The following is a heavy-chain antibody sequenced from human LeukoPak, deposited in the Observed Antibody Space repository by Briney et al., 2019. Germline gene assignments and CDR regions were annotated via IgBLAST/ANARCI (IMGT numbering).Heavy chain of an antibody. CDR1: GGSISGYY. J-gene: IGHJ5*02. D-gene: IGHD3-22*01. CDR2: IHYSGST. V-gene: IGHV4-59*08. CDR3: ARHTSYYDSTGYYYGGDWFDP. Sequence: SETLSLTCTASGGSISGYYWSWIRQPPGKGLEWIGYIHYSGSTKYNPSLKSRVAISVDASKNQFSLKLSSVTAADTAVYYCARHTSYYDSTGYYYGGDWFDPWGQGTLVTVSS.